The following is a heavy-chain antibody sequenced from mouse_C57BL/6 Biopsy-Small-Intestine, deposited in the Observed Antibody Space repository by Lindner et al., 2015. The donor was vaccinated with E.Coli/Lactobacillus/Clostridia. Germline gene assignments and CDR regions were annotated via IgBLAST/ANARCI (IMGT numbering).Heavy chain of an antibody. CDR2: INPNYGTT. V-gene: IGHV1-39*01. Sequence: VQLQESGPELVKPGASVKISCKASGYSLTDYNMNWVRQSNGKSLEWIGIINPNYGTTHYNQKFKGKASLTVDQSSSTASMQLNSLTSEDSAVYYCATGDPLYAMDYWGQGTSVTVSS. D-gene: IGHD3-3*01. J-gene: IGHJ4*01. CDR1: GYSLTDYN. CDR3: ATGDPLYAMDY.